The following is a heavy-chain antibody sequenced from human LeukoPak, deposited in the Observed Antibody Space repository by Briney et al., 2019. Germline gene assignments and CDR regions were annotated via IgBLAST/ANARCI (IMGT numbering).Heavy chain of an antibody. V-gene: IGHV4-59*01. CDR3: ARDIIVVSSTYYYYYMDV. CDR2: IYYSGST. Sequence: SETLSLTCPVSGGSLSSYYWSWIRPPPGKGLEGIGYIYYSGSTNYNPSLKSRVTISVDTSKTQFSLKLSSVTAADTAVYYCARDIIVVSSTYYYYYMDVWGKGTTVTVSS. J-gene: IGHJ6*03. CDR1: GGSLSSYY. D-gene: IGHD2-2*01.